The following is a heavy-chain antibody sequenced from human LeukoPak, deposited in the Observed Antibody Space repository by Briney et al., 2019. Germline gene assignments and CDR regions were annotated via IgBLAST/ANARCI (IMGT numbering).Heavy chain of an antibody. V-gene: IGHV3-66*01. CDR1: GLTVSSDY. J-gene: IGHJ3*02. CDR3: ARGSPTDMIDAFDI. Sequence: PGGSLRLSCAASGLTVSSDYMSWVRQAPGKGLEWVSVIYSGGGTYYADSVRGRFTISRDNSKNTLYLQLNSLRAEDTAVYYCARGSPTDMIDAFDIWGQGTMVTVSS. D-gene: IGHD3-22*01. CDR2: IYSGGGT.